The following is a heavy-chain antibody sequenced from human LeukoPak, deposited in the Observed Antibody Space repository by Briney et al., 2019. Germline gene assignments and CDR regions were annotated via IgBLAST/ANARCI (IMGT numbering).Heavy chain of an antibody. CDR1: GFTFSSYS. J-gene: IGHJ4*02. V-gene: IGHV3-21*04. D-gene: IGHD5-12*01. Sequence: GGSLRLSCAASGFTFSSYSMNWVRQAPGKGLEWVSSISSSSNYIYYADSVKGRFTISRNNAKNSLYLQMNSLRAEDTAVYYCAKDQITGWWLHSFDYWGQGTLVTVSS. CDR3: AKDQITGWWLHSFDY. CDR2: ISSSSNYI.